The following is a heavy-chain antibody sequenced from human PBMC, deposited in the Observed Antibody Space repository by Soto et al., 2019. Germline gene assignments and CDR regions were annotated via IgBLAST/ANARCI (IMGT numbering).Heavy chain of an antibody. CDR1: GGSISSGDYY. D-gene: IGHD3-3*01. J-gene: IGHJ3*02. V-gene: IGHV4-30-4*01. CDR2: IYYSGST. Sequence: SETLSLTCTVSGGSISSGDYYWSWIRQPPGKGLEWIGYIYYSGSTYYNPSLKSRVTISVDTSKNQFSLKLSSVTAADTAVYYCARGNDFWSGSTHAFDIWGQGTMVTVSS. CDR3: ARGNDFWSGSTHAFDI.